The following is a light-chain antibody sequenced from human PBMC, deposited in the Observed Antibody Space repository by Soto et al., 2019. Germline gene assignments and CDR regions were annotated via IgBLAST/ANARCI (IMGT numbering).Light chain of an antibody. V-gene: IGKV1-9*01. J-gene: IGKJ3*01. CDR2: AAS. CDR1: QDISNY. CDR3: QRRNTYPFS. Sequence: DFPLTQSPSFLSGSVGARVTITCRASQDISNYLAWYQQKPGKAPKFLISAASTLQSGVPSTFSASGSGTEFTLTMSSLQPEDFATYYCQRRNTYPFSFGPGTTVDLK.